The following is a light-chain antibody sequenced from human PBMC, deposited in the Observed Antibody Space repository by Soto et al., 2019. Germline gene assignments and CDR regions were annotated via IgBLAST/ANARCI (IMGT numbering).Light chain of an antibody. Sequence: QSALTQPPSASGSPGQSVTISCTGISSDVGGYNYVSWYQQNPGKVPKLMIYEVNKRPSGVPDRFSGSKSGNTASLTVSGLQAEDEADYYCTSYAGGNNVFGTGTKLTVL. CDR2: EVN. V-gene: IGLV2-8*01. J-gene: IGLJ1*01. CDR1: SSDVGGYNY. CDR3: TSYAGGNNV.